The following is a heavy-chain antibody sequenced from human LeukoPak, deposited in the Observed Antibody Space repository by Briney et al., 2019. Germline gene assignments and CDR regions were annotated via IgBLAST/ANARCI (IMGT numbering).Heavy chain of an antibody. D-gene: IGHD1-1*01. Sequence: SETLSLTCTVSGDSISNYYWSWIRHPPGKGLECIGYIYYSGSTNTNPSLKSRVIISVDTSKNQFPLKLSSVTAADTAVYYCARLPRGTQPPEYFQRWGQGTLVTVSS. CDR3: ARLPRGTQPPEYFQR. CDR1: GDSISNYY. V-gene: IGHV4-59*08. CDR2: IYYSGST. J-gene: IGHJ1*01.